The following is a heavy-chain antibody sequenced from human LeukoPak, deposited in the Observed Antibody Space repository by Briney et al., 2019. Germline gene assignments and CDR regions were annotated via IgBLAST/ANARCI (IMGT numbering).Heavy chain of an antibody. CDR3: ARVRTSGKYFDY. V-gene: IGHV1-3*01. CDR1: GYTFTSYA. Sequence: GASVTVSCKASGYTFTSYAMHWVRQAPGQRLEWMGWINAGNGNTKYSQKFQGRVTITRDTSASTAYMELSSLRSEDTAVYYCARVRTSGKYFDYWGQGTLVTVSS. J-gene: IGHJ4*02. CDR2: INAGNGNT. D-gene: IGHD1-14*01.